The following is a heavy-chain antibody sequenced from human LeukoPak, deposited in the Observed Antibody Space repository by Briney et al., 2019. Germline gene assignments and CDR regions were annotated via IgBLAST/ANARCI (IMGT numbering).Heavy chain of an antibody. V-gene: IGHV4-59*08. CDR2: IYYSGST. CDR3: ASFRPYRSGWYYFDY. D-gene: IGHD6-19*01. Sequence: SETLSVTCTVSGGSISSYYWSWIRQPPGNGLEWIGYIYYSGSTNYNPSLKSRVTISVDTSKNQFSLKLSSVTAADTAVYYCASFRPYRSGWYYFDYWGQGTLVTVSS. J-gene: IGHJ4*02. CDR1: GGSISSYY.